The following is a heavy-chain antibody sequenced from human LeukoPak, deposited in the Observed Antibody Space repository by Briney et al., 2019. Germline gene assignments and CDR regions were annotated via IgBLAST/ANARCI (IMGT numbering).Heavy chain of an antibody. V-gene: IGHV1-69*13. CDR3: ARAPAMVANYFDY. CDR1: GGTFSSYT. D-gene: IGHD5-18*01. Sequence: GASVKVSCKASGGTFSSYTISWVRQAPGQGLEWMGGIIPIFGTANYAQKFQGRVTITADESTSTAYMELSSLRSEDTAVYYCARAPAMVANYFDYWGQGTLVTVSS. J-gene: IGHJ4*02. CDR2: IIPIFGTA.